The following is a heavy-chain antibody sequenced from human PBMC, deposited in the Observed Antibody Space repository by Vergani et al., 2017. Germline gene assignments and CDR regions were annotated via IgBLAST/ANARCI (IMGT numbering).Heavy chain of an antibody. CDR1: GGSISSSSYY. CDR3: ARLGLNQWELVDY. V-gene: IGHV4-39*07. Sequence: QLQLQESGPGLVKPSETLSLTCTVSGGSISSSSYYWGWIRQPPGKGLEWIGSIYHSGSTYYNPSLKSRVTISVDTSKNQFSLKLSSVTAADTAVYYCARLGLNQWELVDYWGQGTLVTVSS. CDR2: IYHSGST. D-gene: IGHD1-26*01. J-gene: IGHJ4*02.